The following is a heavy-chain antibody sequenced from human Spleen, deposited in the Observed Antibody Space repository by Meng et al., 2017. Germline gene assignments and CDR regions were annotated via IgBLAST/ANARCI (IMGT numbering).Heavy chain of an antibody. Sequence: GQLVQLGAAAKSPGPSVKVSCQASGSTFPVYWLHWVRRAPGQGLEWMGRINPKSGDTHYAQRFQGRVTMTGDTSISTAYMELSGLRSDDTAMYYCARDEDISAAGKLFGDYWGQGTLVTVSS. CDR1: GSTFPVYW. D-gene: IGHD6-13*01. V-gene: IGHV1-2*06. CDR3: ARDEDISAAGKLFGDY. CDR2: INPKSGDT. J-gene: IGHJ4*02.